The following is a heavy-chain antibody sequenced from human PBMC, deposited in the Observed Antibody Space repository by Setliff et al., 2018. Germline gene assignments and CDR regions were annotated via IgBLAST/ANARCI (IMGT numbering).Heavy chain of an antibody. J-gene: IGHJ3*02. Sequence: GGSLRLSCAASGFTFSSYWMSWVRQAPGKGLEWVANIKQDGSEKYYVDSVKGRFTMSRDNANNALYLQMNSLTAEDTAVYYCAREMEAAGQRAFDIWGQGTMVTVSS. CDR3: AREMEAAGQRAFDI. CDR2: IKQDGSEK. CDR1: GFTFSSYW. V-gene: IGHV3-7*01. D-gene: IGHD6-13*01.